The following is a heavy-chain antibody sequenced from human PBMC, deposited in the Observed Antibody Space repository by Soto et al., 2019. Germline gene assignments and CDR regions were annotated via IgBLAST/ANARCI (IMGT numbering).Heavy chain of an antibody. J-gene: IGHJ6*02. Sequence: GESLKISCAASGFTFSSYWMHWVRQAPGKGLVWVSRINSDGSSTSYADSVKGRFTISRDNAKNTLYLQMNSLRAEDTAVYYCARETIGVVAATIYYDYYGMDVWGQGTTVTVSS. CDR2: INSDGSST. V-gene: IGHV3-74*01. D-gene: IGHD2-15*01. CDR3: ARETIGVVAATIYYDYYGMDV. CDR1: GFTFSSYW.